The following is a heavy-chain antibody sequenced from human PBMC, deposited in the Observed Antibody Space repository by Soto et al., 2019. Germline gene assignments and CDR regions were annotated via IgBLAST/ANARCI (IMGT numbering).Heavy chain of an antibody. CDR1: GFTFSSYS. CDR3: ARDKGRSPLDY. J-gene: IGHJ4*02. CDR2: ISSSSRTI. V-gene: IGHV3-48*01. D-gene: IGHD2-15*01. Sequence: GGSLRLSCAASGFTFSSYSMNRARQAPGKGLEWISYISSSSRTIYYPDSVKGRFTISRDNAKNSLYLQMNSLRAEDTAVYYCARDKGRSPLDYWGQGTLVTVSS.